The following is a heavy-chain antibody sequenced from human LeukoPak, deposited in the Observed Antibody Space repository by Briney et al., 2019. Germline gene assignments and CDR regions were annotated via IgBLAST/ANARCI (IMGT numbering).Heavy chain of an antibody. CDR3: ARHEYGEYGPGDY. CDR1: GGSFSSSSHF. J-gene: IGHJ4*02. CDR2: IRNSGNT. Sequence: SETLSLTCTVSGGSFSSSSHFWGWLRQPPGRGLEWIGSIRNSGNTYYSPSLKSRVTISVDTSKNQFSLKLSSVTAADTAVYYCARHEYGEYGPGDYWGQGILVTVSS. V-gene: IGHV4-39*01. D-gene: IGHD4-17*01.